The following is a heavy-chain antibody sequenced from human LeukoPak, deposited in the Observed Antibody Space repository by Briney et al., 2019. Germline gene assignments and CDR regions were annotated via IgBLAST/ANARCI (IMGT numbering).Heavy chain of an antibody. V-gene: IGHV3-33*01. CDR1: GFSFSGDA. D-gene: IGHD3-16*01. CDR2: IWSDGSQT. J-gene: IGHJ4*02. Sequence: GGSLRLSCAASGFSFSGDAIHWVRQAPGKGLEWVALIWSDGSQTKYAGSVKGRFTVSRDNSKNTALLQMSGLTVEDTAVYYCAGAAGLGNYLIDYWGQGTLVTVSS. CDR3: AGAAGLGNYLIDY.